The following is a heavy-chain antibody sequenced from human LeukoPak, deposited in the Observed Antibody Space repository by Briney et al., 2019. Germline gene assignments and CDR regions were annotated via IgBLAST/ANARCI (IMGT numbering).Heavy chain of an antibody. Sequence: GAAVKVSCKSSLCTFTSYVKSWVRQAPGQGLEWMGWISAYNGNTNYAQKLQGRVTMTTDTSTRTAYMESRSLRSDDTSVYYCARDFLSEQWLAAFDYWGQGTMVTVSS. V-gene: IGHV1-18*01. CDR1: LCTFTSYV. D-gene: IGHD6-19*01. CDR3: ARDFLSEQWLAAFDY. J-gene: IGHJ4*02. CDR2: ISAYNGNT.